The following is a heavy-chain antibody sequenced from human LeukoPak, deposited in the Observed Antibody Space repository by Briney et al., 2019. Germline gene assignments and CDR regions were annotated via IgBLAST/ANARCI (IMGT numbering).Heavy chain of an antibody. J-gene: IGHJ4*02. D-gene: IGHD1-26*01. CDR2: ISYDGSNK. CDR3: ARDRMVGAVGIDY. Sequence: GRSLRLSCAASGFTFSSYAMHWVRQAPGKGLEWVAVISYDGSNKYYADSVKGRFTISRDNSKNTLYLQMNSLRAEDTAVYYCARDRMVGAVGIDYWGQGTLVTVSS. CDR1: GFTFSSYA. V-gene: IGHV3-30-3*01.